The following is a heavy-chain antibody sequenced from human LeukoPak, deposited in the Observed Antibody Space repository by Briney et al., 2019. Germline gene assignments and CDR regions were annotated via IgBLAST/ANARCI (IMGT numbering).Heavy chain of an antibody. V-gene: IGHV5-51*01. CDR1: GYSFTSYW. CDR2: IHPGDSRT. Sequence: RGDSLKISCQGSGYSFTSYWIGWVRPMPGKGLEWMGIIHPGDSRTVYSPSFQGQVTISADKSISTAYLHWSSLEASDTAMYYCARHLSDYFYMDVWGKGTTITISS. D-gene: IGHD3-16*02. CDR3: ARHLSDYFYMDV. J-gene: IGHJ6*03.